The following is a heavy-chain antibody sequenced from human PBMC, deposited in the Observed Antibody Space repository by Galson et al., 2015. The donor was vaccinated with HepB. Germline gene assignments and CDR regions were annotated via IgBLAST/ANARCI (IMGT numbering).Heavy chain of an antibody. CDR3: IRLGDLSGYSSR. Sequence: SLRLSCAASGFTLSNYNMNWVRQAFGKGPEWVGLIKSKASNYATSYVPSLKGRFTISRDDSKNMAYLHMKSLKTEDTAVYYCIRLGDLSGYSSRWGQGTLVTVSS. CDR2: IKSKASNYAT. D-gene: IGHD6-13*01. J-gene: IGHJ4*02. V-gene: IGHV3-73*01. CDR1: GFTLSNYN.